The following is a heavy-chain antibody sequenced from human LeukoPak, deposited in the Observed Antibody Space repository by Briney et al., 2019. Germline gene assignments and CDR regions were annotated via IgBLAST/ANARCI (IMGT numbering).Heavy chain of an antibody. CDR1: GYTFTGYY. CDR2: INPNSGGT. Sequence: ASVKVSCKASGYTFTGYYMHWVRQAPEQGLEWMGWINPNSGGTNYAQKFQGRVTMTRDTSISTAYMELSRLRSDDTAVYYCARSPAIRYCSGGSRCLFDYWGQGTLVTVSS. J-gene: IGHJ4*02. V-gene: IGHV1-2*02. D-gene: IGHD2-15*01. CDR3: ARSPAIRYCSGGSRCLFDY.